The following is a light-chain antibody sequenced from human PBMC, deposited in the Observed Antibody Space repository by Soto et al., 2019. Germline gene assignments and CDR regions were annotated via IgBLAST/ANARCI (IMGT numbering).Light chain of an antibody. J-gene: IGLJ1*01. CDR2: RNN. CDR1: SSNIGSNT. Sequence: QSVLTQPPSASGTPGQRVTISSSGSSSNIGSNTVNWYQQLPGTAPKLLIYRNNKRPSGVPDRFSGSKSGTSASLVISGLQSEDEADYYCAAWDDSLNGYVFGTGTKLTVL. CDR3: AAWDDSLNGYV. V-gene: IGLV1-44*01.